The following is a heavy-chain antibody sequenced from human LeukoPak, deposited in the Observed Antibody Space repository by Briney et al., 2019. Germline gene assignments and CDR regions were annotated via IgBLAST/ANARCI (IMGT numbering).Heavy chain of an antibody. CDR1: GFTVSSNY. Sequence: GGSLRLSGAASGFTVSSNYMSWVRQAPGKGLEWVSVIYSGGSTYYADSVKGRFTISRDNSKNTLYLQMNSLRAEDTAVYYCARVGGSGYCSSTSCYGNYYYGMDVWGQGTTVTVSS. J-gene: IGHJ6*02. CDR2: IYSGGST. V-gene: IGHV3-53*01. CDR3: ARVGGSGYCSSTSCYGNYYYGMDV. D-gene: IGHD2-2*01.